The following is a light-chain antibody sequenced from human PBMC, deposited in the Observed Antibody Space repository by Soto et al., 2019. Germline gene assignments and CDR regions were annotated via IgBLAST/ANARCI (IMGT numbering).Light chain of an antibody. CDR1: SSNIESNT. Sequence: VLTQPPSASGTPGQRVTISCSGSSSNIESNTVTWYQQLPGTAPKLVIYSNYDRPSGVPDRFSGSTSGTSASLVIRGLQSEDEADYYCAAWDDILNDYVFGGGTKVTVL. CDR3: AAWDDILNDYV. J-gene: IGLJ1*01. V-gene: IGLV1-44*01. CDR2: SNY.